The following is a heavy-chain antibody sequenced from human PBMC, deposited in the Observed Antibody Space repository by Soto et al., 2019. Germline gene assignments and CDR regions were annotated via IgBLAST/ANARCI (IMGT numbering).Heavy chain of an antibody. CDR3: ARDREAGYNFYYGMDV. V-gene: IGHV4-4*07. J-gene: IGHJ6*02. Sequence: SETLSLTCSVSGAAINTYSWTWIRQPAGKGLEWIGRIYTSASINYNPSLRGRVTLSVDTSTNQVSLKLASVTAADTAVYYCARDREAGYNFYYGMDVWGQGTTVTVSS. CDR1: GAAINTYS. D-gene: IGHD6-19*01. CDR2: IYTSASI.